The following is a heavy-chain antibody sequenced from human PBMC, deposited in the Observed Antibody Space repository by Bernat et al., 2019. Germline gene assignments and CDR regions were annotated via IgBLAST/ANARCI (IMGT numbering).Heavy chain of an antibody. CDR2: IRYDGSNK. J-gene: IGHJ4*02. Sequence: QVQLVESGGGVVQPGGSLRLSCAASGFTFSTNGMHWVRQAPGKGLEWVAFIRYDGSNKYYADSVKRRFTISRDNSKNTLYLQINSLRAEDTAVYYCAKDRGGGSYFDYWGQGTLVTVSS. V-gene: IGHV3-30*02. CDR3: AKDRGGGSYFDY. D-gene: IGHD1-26*01. CDR1: GFTFSTNG.